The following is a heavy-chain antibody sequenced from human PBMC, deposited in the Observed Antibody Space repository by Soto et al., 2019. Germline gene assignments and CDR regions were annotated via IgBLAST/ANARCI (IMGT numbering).Heavy chain of an antibody. V-gene: IGHV4-59*08. D-gene: IGHD1-26*01. CDR2: IYYSGST. CDR1: GGSISSYY. Sequence: QVQLQESGPGLVKPSETLSLTCTVSGGSISSYYWSWIRQPPGKGLEWIGYIYYSGSTNYNPSLKSRVTIAVDTSKNQFSLKLSSVTAADTAVYYCARHSFDRWWELPPDYWGQGTLVTVSS. J-gene: IGHJ4*02. CDR3: ARHSFDRWWELPPDY.